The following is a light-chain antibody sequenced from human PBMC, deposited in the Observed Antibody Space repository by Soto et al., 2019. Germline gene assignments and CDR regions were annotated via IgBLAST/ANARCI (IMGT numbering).Light chain of an antibody. J-gene: IGKJ2*01. V-gene: IGKV3-20*01. Sequence: EIVLTQSPGTLSLSPGERATLSCRASQSVGSSYLAWYQQKLAQAPRLLIYGASVRASGISDRFSGSGSGTDFTLSISRLEPEDFAVYYCQHYGSSYTFGQGTRLEIK. CDR3: QHYGSSYT. CDR1: QSVGSSY. CDR2: GAS.